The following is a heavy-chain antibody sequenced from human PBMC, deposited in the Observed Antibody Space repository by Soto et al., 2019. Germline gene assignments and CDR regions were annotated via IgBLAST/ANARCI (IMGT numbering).Heavy chain of an antibody. V-gene: IGHV1-2*02. CDR1: GYTFTGYY. D-gene: IGHD6-13*01. CDR2: INPNSGGT. Sequence: ASVKVSCKASGYTFTGYYMHWVRQAPGQGLEWMGWINPNSGGTNYAQKFQGKVTMTRDTSISTAYMELSRLRSDDTAVYYCARVLRGSWLFDYWGQGTLVTVSS. CDR3: ARVLRGSWLFDY. J-gene: IGHJ4*02.